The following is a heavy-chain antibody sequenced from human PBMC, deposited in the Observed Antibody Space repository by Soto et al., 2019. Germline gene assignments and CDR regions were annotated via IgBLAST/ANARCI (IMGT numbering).Heavy chain of an antibody. CDR3: AREWGSSYYDFWSGYYTWFDP. CDR2: IIPIFGTA. Sequence: SVKVSCKASGGTFSSYAISWVRQAPGQGLEWMGGIIPIFGTANYAQKFQGRVTITADESTSTAYMELSSLRSEDTAVYYCAREWGSSYYDFWSGYYTWFDPWGQGTLVTV. V-gene: IGHV1-69*13. J-gene: IGHJ5*02. D-gene: IGHD3-3*01. CDR1: GGTFSSYA.